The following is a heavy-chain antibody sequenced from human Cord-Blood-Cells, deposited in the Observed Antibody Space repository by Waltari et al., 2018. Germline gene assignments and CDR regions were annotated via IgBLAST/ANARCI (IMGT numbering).Heavy chain of an antibody. J-gene: IGHJ4*02. CDR3: ARQDCSSTSCYRGFDY. CDR1: GYSFTSYW. D-gene: IGHD2-2*02. V-gene: IGHV5-51*01. Sequence: EVQLVQSGAEVKKPGESLKISCKGYGYSFTSYWIGWVRQMPGKGLEWMGIIYPGDSDTRYSPSFQGQVTISADKSISTAYLQWSSLKASDTAMYYCARQDCSSTSCYRGFDYWGQGTLVTVSS. CDR2: IYPGDSDT.